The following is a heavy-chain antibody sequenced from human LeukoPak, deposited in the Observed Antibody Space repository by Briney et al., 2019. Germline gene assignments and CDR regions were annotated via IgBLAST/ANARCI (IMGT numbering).Heavy chain of an antibody. V-gene: IGHV1-24*01. Sequence: ASVKVSCKVSGYTLTELSMHWVRQAPGKGLEWMGGFDPEDGETIYAQKFQGRVTMTEDTSTDTAYMELSSLRSEDTAVYYCATGDDFWSGYPFDCWGQGTLVTVSS. J-gene: IGHJ4*02. CDR3: ATGDDFWSGYPFDC. CDR2: FDPEDGET. D-gene: IGHD3-3*01. CDR1: GYTLTELS.